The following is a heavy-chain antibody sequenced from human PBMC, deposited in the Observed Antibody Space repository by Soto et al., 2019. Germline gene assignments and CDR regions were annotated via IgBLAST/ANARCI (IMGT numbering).Heavy chain of an antibody. CDR3: ARARGDDVLLWFGEFDY. CDR2: IYYSGST. J-gene: IGHJ4*02. D-gene: IGHD3-10*01. Sequence: SETLSLTCTVSGGSVSSGSYYWSWIRQPPGKGLEWIGYIYYSGSTNYNPSLKSRVTISVDTSKNQFSLKLSSVTAADTAVYYCARARGDDVLLWFGEFDYWGQGTLVTVYS. V-gene: IGHV4-61*01. CDR1: GGSVSSGSYY.